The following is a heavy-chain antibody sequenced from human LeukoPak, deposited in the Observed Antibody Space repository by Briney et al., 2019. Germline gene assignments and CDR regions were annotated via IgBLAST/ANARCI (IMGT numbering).Heavy chain of an antibody. CDR2: INPSGGST. D-gene: IGHD3-3*01. J-gene: IGHJ5*02. CDR1: GYTFTSYY. CDR3: ARDGRDSSYYDFWSGYFSNNWFDP. Sequence: ASVKVSCKASGYTFTSYYMHWVRQAPGQGLEWMGIINPSGGSTGYAQKFQGRVTMTRDTSTSTVYMELSSLRSEDTAVYYCARDGRDSSYYDFWSGYFSNNWFDPWGQGTLVTVSS. V-gene: IGHV1-46*01.